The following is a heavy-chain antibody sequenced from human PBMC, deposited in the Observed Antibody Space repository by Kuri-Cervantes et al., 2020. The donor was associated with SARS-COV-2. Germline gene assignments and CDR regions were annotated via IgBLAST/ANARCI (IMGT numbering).Heavy chain of an antibody. Sequence: ASVKVSCKASGYTFTSYYMHWVRQVPGQGLEWMGIISPTSGSTNYAQRFQGRVTMTRDTSTSTVYMELGSLRSEDTAVYYCGRDDDSGCLPDCWGQGTLVTVSS. CDR1: GYTFTSYY. D-gene: IGHD1-26*01. J-gene: IGHJ4*02. CDR3: GRDDDSGCLPDC. CDR2: ISPTSGST. V-gene: IGHV1-46*01.